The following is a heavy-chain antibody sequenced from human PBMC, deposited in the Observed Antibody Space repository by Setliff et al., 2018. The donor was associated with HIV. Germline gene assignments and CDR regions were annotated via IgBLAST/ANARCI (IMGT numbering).Heavy chain of an antibody. V-gene: IGHV3-30*02. J-gene: IGHJ4*02. Sequence: GGSLRLSCAASGFTFRLYGMHWVRRAPGKGLEWVASIEFDGKNEYYAESVKGRFTISRDNSKSTVCLQMNSVTPEDSAMYYCAKFRYAIKSTYYFDSWGQGTLVTVSS. D-gene: IGHD2-2*01. CDR1: GFTFRLYG. CDR3: AKFRYAIKSTYYFDS. CDR2: IEFDGKNE.